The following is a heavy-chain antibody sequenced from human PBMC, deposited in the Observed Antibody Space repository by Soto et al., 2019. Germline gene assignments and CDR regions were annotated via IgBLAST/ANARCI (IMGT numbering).Heavy chain of an antibody. CDR2: IYYSGST. CDR3: ARDRLMATAGTARHYFGLDV. Sequence: PSETLSLTCTVSGGSIRSGGCYWSWVRQSPRRGLEWIGNIYYSGSTYYNPSLKSRLTISVDTSKNQFSLNLSSVTAADTAVYYCARDRLMATAGTARHYFGLDVWGQGTTVTVSS. CDR1: GGSIRSGGCY. V-gene: IGHV4-31*03. J-gene: IGHJ6*02. D-gene: IGHD5-18*01.